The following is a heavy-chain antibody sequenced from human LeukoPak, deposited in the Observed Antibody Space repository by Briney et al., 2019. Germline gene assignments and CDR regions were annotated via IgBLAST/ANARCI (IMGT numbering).Heavy chain of an antibody. J-gene: IGHJ4*02. V-gene: IGHV4-39*01. CDR3: ARLGSSGREAGNDY. CDR1: GGSISSSSYY. Sequence: SETLSLTCTVSGGSISSSSYYWGWIRQPPGKGLEWIGSIYYSGSTYYNPSLKSRVTISVDTSKNQFSLKLSSVTAADTAVYYCARLGSSGREAGNDYWGQGTLVTVSS. D-gene: IGHD6-19*01. CDR2: IYYSGST.